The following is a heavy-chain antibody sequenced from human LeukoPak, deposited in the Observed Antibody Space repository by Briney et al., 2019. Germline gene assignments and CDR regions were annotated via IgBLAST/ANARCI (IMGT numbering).Heavy chain of an antibody. J-gene: IGHJ4*02. Sequence: GGSLRLSCAASGFTFSNVWMSWVRQAPGKGLEWVAVISYDGSNKYYADSVKGRFTISRDNSKNTLYLQMNSLRAEDTAVYYCARDTETYSSSWFLFDYWGQGTLVTVSS. CDR3: ARDTETYSSSWFLFDY. CDR2: ISYDGSNK. V-gene: IGHV3-30-3*01. D-gene: IGHD6-13*01. CDR1: GFTFSNVW.